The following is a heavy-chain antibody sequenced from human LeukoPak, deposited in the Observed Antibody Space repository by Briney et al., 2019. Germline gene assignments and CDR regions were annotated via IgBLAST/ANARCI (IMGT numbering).Heavy chain of an antibody. V-gene: IGHV3-73*01. CDR2: IRSKANSYAT. CDR1: GFTFSGSA. CDR3: TSSSGSRAY. J-gene: IGHJ4*02. Sequence: GGSLRLSCAASGFTFSGSAMHWVRQASGKGLGWVGRIRSKANSYATAYAASVKGRFTISRDDSKNTAYLQMNSLKTEDTAVYYCTSSSGSRAYWGQGTLVTVSS. D-gene: IGHD1-26*01.